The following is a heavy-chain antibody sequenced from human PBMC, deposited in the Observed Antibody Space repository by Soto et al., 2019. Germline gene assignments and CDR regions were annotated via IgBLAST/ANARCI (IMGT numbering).Heavy chain of an antibody. Sequence: LSLTCTVSGGSISGDYYWSWIRQPPGKGLEWIGYIYYSGSTYYIPSLKSRLTISVDTSKNQFSLKLSSVTAADTAVYYCARDTGLVIDYWGQGTLVTVS. D-gene: IGHD2-21*01. V-gene: IGHV4-30-4*01. J-gene: IGHJ4*02. CDR2: IYYSGST. CDR3: ARDTGLVIDY. CDR1: GGSISGDYY.